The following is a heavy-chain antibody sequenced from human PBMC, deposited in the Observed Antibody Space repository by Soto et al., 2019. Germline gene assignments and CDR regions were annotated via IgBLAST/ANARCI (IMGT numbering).Heavy chain of an antibody. CDR1: GFAFSIYW. J-gene: IGHJ4*02. V-gene: IGHV3-7*04. CDR2: INEDGGKK. D-gene: IGHD6-19*01. Sequence: GGSLRLSCAASGFAFSIYWMMWVRQAPGKGLEWVANINEDGGKKHHVDSVEGRFTISRDNAQNSMYLQMNSLRGEDTAVYYCAGGTGWLIDYWGQGIPVNVSS. CDR3: AGGTGWLIDY.